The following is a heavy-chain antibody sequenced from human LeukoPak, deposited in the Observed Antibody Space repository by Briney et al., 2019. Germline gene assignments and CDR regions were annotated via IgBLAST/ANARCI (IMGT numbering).Heavy chain of an antibody. D-gene: IGHD6-19*01. CDR2: IYPDDSDT. J-gene: IGHJ4*02. V-gene: IGHV5-51*01. CDR1: GYSFSSYW. CDR3: ARRPAGAAGLFFDY. Sequence: GESLKISCKGSGYSFSSYWISCVRQMPGQRLECMGIIYPDDSDTKYSPSFQGPVSISADKSINSAYLQWSSLKAPDTAMYYCARRPAGAAGLFFDYWGQGALVTVSS.